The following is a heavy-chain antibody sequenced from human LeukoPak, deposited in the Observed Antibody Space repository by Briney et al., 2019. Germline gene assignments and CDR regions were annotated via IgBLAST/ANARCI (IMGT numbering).Heavy chain of an antibody. V-gene: IGHV1-8*03. Sequence: ASVKVSCEASGYTFTSYDINWVRQATGQGLEWMGWMNPNSGNTGYAQKFQGRVTITRNTSISTAYMELSSLRSEDTAVYYCARGGDYYGSGSPMARFYYYYYYMDVWGKGTTVTVSS. D-gene: IGHD3-10*01. CDR3: ARGGDYYGSGSPMARFYYYYYYMDV. J-gene: IGHJ6*03. CDR1: GYTFTSYD. CDR2: MNPNSGNT.